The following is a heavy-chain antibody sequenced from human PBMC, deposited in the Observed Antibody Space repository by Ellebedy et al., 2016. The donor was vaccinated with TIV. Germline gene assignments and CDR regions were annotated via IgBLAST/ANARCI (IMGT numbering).Heavy chain of an antibody. CDR3: ARGRWGSSNWFLGY. J-gene: IGHJ4*01. CDR2: IYYNGNT. Sequence: SETLSLTCTVSGGSISSSSYYWGWIRQPPGQGLEWIGSIYYNGNTYYNPSLKSRVRVALVPTKNQVTLRLTSVTAADTAVYYCARGRWGSSNWFLGYWGHGTLVTVSS. V-gene: IGHV4-39*06. CDR1: GGSISSSSYY. D-gene: IGHD6-13*01.